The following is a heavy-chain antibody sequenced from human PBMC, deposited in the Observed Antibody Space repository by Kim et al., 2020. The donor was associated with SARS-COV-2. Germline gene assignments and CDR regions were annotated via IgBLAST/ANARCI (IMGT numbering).Heavy chain of an antibody. D-gene: IGHD5-12*01. V-gene: IGHV1-69*01. J-gene: IGHJ3*02. CDR3: ARDVEMATISAFDI. Sequence: EQKFQGRVTITADESTSTAYMELSSLRSEDTAVYYCARDVEMATISAFDIWGQGTMVTVSS.